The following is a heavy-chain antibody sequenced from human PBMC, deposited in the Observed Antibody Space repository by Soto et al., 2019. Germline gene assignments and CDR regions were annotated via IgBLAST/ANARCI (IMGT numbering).Heavy chain of an antibody. CDR2: ISGSGGST. D-gene: IGHD4-4*01. J-gene: IGHJ6*02. V-gene: IGHV3-23*01. CDR1: GFTFSSYA. Sequence: EVQLLESGGGLVQPGGSLRLSCAASGFTFSSYAMSWVRQAPGKGLEWVSAISGSGGSTYYADSVKGRFTISRDNSKNTLYLQMNSLRAEDTAVYYCAKDTSTTRARDYGMDVWGQGTTVTVSS. CDR3: AKDTSTTRARDYGMDV.